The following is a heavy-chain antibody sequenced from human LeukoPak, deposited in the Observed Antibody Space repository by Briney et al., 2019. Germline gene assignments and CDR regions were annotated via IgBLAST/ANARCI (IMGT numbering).Heavy chain of an antibody. D-gene: IGHD3-22*01. CDR2: INPNSGGT. V-gene: IGHV1-2*02. CDR1: GYTFTGYY. Sequence: ASVKVSCKASGYTFTGYYMHWVRQAPGQGLEWMGWINPNSGGTNDAQKFQGRVTMTRDTSISTAYMELSRLRSDDTAVYYCARVGGYYDSSGDYWGQGTLVTVSS. J-gene: IGHJ4*02. CDR3: ARVGGYYDSSGDY.